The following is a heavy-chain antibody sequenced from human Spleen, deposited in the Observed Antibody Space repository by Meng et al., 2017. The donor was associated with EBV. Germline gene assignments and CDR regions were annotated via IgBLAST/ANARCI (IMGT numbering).Heavy chain of an antibody. CDR2: IIPIFGTA. Sequence: QVHLVQSGAEVKKPGASVKVSSKASGYIFTDYYINWVRQAPGQGLEWMGGIIPIFGTANYAQKFQGRVSMTTDTSTSTVYMELSSLGFEDTAMYYCARVLTLVQGTTVNSFGYFDSWGQGTLVTVSS. CDR1: GYIFTDYY. V-gene: IGHV1/OR15-1*04. J-gene: IGHJ4*02. D-gene: IGHD1-7*01. CDR3: ARVLTLVQGTTVNSFGYFDS.